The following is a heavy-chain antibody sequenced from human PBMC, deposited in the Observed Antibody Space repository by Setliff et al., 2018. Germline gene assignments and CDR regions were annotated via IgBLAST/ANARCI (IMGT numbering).Heavy chain of an antibody. J-gene: IGHJ5*02. CDR1: GDSISGGDYY. CDR2: VYNSGTT. V-gene: IGHV4-61*02. D-gene: IGHD3-3*02. Sequence: SETLSLTCTVSGDSISGGDYYWTWIRQPAGKRLEWIGRVYNSGTTYNAFFASRVTMSIDTSKNQFSLSLNSVTAADTALYYCAKESLAINTRWFDPWGQGILVTVSS. CDR3: AKESLAINTRWFDP.